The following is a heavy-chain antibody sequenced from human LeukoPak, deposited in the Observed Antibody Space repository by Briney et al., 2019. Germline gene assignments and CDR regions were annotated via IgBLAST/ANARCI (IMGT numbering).Heavy chain of an antibody. CDR3: ARVYGDYFDY. V-gene: IGHV3-11*01. CDR1: GFTFSDYY. D-gene: IGHD4-17*01. CDR2: ITTSHTTV. Sequence: PGGSLRLSCGVSGFTFSDYYTSWIRQAPGKGLEWISYITTSHTTVYYADSVKGRFTISRDNAKKSLCLEMNSLRAEDTAVYYCARVYGDYFDYWGQGTLVTVSS. J-gene: IGHJ4*02.